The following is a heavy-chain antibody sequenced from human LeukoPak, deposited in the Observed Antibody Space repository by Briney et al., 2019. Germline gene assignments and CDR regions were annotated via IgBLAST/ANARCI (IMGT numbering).Heavy chain of an antibody. CDR1: GFTFSDYN. D-gene: IGHD5-18*01. CDR2: ISYDGSNK. CDR3: ARDVSPQLWLSPDY. V-gene: IGHV3-30-3*01. Sequence: GRSLRLSRAASGFTFSDYNMHWVRQAPGKGLEWVAVISYDGSNKYYADSVKGRFTISRDNSKNTLYLQMNSLRAEDTAVYYCARDVSPQLWLSPDYWGQGTLVTVSS. J-gene: IGHJ4*02.